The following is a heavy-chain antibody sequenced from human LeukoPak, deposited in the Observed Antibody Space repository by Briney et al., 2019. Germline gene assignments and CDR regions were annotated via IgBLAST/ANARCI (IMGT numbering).Heavy chain of an antibody. CDR3: ARDLGDHWFDP. J-gene: IGHJ5*02. D-gene: IGHD1-26*01. CDR1: GFTFSSYS. V-gene: IGHV3-72*01. CDR2: IRDKAHSYTT. Sequence: GGSLRLSCAASGFTFSSYSMNWVRQAPGKGLEWVGRIRDKAHSYTTEYAASVKGRFIISRDDSKNSVYVQMNSLKNEDTAVYYCARDLGDHWFDPWGQGTLVIVSS.